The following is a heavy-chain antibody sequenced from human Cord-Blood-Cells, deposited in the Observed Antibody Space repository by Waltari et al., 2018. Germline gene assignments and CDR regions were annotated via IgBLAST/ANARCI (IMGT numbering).Heavy chain of an antibody. CDR2: IYYSGST. D-gene: IGHD3-3*01. V-gene: IGHV4-59*01. Sequence: QVQLQESGPGLVKPSETLSLTCTVSGGSISSYYWSWLRQPPGKGLEWIGYIYYSGSTNDNPTLKSRVTISVDTSKNQFSLKLSSVTAADTAVYYCARDLGYYDFWSGYNWFDPWGQGTLVTVSS. CDR1: GGSISSYY. CDR3: ARDLGYYDFWSGYNWFDP. J-gene: IGHJ5*02.